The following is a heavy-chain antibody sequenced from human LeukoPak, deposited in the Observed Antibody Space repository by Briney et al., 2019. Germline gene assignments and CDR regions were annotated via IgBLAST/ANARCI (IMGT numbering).Heavy chain of an antibody. V-gene: IGHV3-30*02. Sequence: GGSLRLSCAASGFTFSSYGMHWVRQAPGKGLEWVASIRYDGSNKYYADSVKGRFTISRDNSKNTLYLQMNSLRAEDTAVYYCARASGGVDHSSSWYPDYWGQGTLVTVSS. CDR2: IRYDGSNK. CDR1: GFTFSSYG. CDR3: ARASGGVDHSSSWYPDY. J-gene: IGHJ4*02. D-gene: IGHD6-13*01.